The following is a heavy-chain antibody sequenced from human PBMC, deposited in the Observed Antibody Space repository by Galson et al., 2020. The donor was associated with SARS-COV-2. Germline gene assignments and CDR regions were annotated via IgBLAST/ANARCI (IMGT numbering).Heavy chain of an antibody. D-gene: IGHD3-10*01. J-gene: IGHJ5*02. Sequence: SETLSLTCPVSGGSISSGGYYWSWIRQHPGKGLEWIGYIYYSGSTYYNPSLKSRVTISVDTSKNQFSLKLSSVTAADTAVYYCARKNYLRGWFDPWGQGTLVTVSS. CDR1: GGSISSGGYY. CDR3: ARKNYLRGWFDP. CDR2: IYYSGST. V-gene: IGHV4-31*03.